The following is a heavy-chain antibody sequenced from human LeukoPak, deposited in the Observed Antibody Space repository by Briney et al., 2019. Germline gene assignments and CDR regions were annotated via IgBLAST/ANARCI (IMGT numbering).Heavy chain of an antibody. CDR2: ISGYNDNP. D-gene: IGHD2-2*01. J-gene: IGHJ5*02. CDR3: ARVGRDCRDTRCTWSDWLDP. Sequence: ASAKVSCKASGYTFTRLGISWVRQAPGQGLEWMGWISGYNDNPHYAQSFQGRVTMTTDTSSSTAYMELRSLGSDDTAVYYCARVGRDCRDTRCTWSDWLDPWGQGTLVTVSS. V-gene: IGHV1-18*01. CDR1: GYTFTRLG.